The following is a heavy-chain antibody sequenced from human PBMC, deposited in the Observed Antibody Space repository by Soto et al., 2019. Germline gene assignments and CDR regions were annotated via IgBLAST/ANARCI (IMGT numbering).Heavy chain of an antibody. D-gene: IGHD6-13*01. Sequence: PGGSLRLSCAASGFTFSSYSMNWVRQAPGKGLEWVSSISSSSSYIYYADSVKGRFTISRDNAKNSLYLQMNSLRAEDTAVYYCARENRYSRRPSTFAPWGQGTLVTVSS. CDR3: ARENRYSRRPSTFAP. J-gene: IGHJ5*02. CDR2: ISSSSSYI. V-gene: IGHV3-21*01. CDR1: GFTFSSYS.